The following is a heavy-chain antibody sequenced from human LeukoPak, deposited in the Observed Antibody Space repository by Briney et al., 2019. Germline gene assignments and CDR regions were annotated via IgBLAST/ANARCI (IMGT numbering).Heavy chain of an antibody. CDR3: ASSVGAWFYFDY. CDR2: IYTSGST. D-gene: IGHD4/OR15-4a*01. V-gene: IGHV4-4*09. CDR1: GGSISSYY. J-gene: IGHJ4*02. Sequence: SETLSLTCTVSGGSISSYYWSWIRQPPGKGLEWIGYIYTSGSTNYNPSLKSRVTISVDTSKNQFSLKLSSVTAADTAVYYCASSVGAWFYFDYWGREPWSPSPQ.